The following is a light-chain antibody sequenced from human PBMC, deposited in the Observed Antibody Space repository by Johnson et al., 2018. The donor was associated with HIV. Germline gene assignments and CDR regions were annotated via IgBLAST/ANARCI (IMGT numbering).Light chain of an antibody. CDR3: GTWNSRLSVGHV. Sequence: QSVLTQPPSVSAAPGQKVTISCSGSSCDIGNNYVSWHQKFPGAAPKVLIYDNNKRPSGIPDRISGSKSGTSATLGITGLQTGDEADYYCGTWNSRLSVGHVFGTGIKVTVL. CDR1: SCDIGNNY. CDR2: DNN. J-gene: IGLJ1*01. V-gene: IGLV1-51*01.